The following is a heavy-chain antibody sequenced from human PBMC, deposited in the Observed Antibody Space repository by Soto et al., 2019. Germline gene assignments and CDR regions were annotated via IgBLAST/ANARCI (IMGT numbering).Heavy chain of an antibody. CDR1: GGSFSGYY. D-gene: IGHD2-21*01. CDR2: INHSGST. Sequence: SETLSLTCAVYGGSFSGYYWSWIRQPPGKGLEWIGEINHSGSTNYNPSLKSRVTISVDTSKNQFSLKLSSVTAADTAVYFCASSKYDVVAGSVWFDPWGQGTLVTVSS. V-gene: IGHV4-34*01. J-gene: IGHJ5*02. CDR3: ASSKYDVVAGSVWFDP.